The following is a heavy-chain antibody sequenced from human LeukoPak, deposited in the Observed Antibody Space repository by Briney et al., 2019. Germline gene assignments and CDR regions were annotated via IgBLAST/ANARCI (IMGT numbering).Heavy chain of an antibody. D-gene: IGHD2-2*01. J-gene: IGHJ3*02. Sequence: GGSLRLSCAASGFTFSSYSMNWVRQAPGKGLEWVSSISSSSSYIYYADSVKGRFTISRDNAKNSLYLQMNSLRAEDTAVYYCARVMHQLPLEGAFDIWGQGTMVTVSS. CDR1: GFTFSSYS. CDR3: ARVMHQLPLEGAFDI. V-gene: IGHV3-21*01. CDR2: ISSSSSYI.